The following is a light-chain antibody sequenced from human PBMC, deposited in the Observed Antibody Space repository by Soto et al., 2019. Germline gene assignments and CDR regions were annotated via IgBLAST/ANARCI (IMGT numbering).Light chain of an antibody. CDR1: QDIANY. CDR3: QHYYNLPC. Sequence: DIQITQSPSSLSASVGDRVTITCQASQDIANYLNWYQQKPGKAPKLLIYDASHLETGVPSRFSGGGSGTHFTFTISSLQPEDIATYYCQHYYNLPCFGQGTKLEIK. J-gene: IGKJ2*03. CDR2: DAS. V-gene: IGKV1-33*01.